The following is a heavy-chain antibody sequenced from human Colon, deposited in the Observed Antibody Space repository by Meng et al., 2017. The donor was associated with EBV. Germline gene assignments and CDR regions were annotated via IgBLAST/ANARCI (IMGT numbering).Heavy chain of an antibody. CDR1: GFTFSSYW. CDR3: SRDLVGSDDY. J-gene: IGHJ4*02. CDR2: INEDGATT. V-gene: IGHV3-74*01. D-gene: IGHD2-8*02. Sequence: EVQLVESGGAFVRPGGSLRLSCAASGFTFSSYWMHWVRQAPGKGLVWVSRINEDGATTTYADSVKGRFTIFRDNAKNTLYLQMNSLRAEDTAVYYCSRDLVGSDDYWGQGTLVTVSS.